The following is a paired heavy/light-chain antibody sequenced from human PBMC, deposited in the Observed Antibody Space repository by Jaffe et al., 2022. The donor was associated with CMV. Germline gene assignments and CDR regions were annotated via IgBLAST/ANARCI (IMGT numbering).Light chain of an antibody. Sequence: EIVLTQSPATLSLSPGERATLSCRASQSVSSYLAWYQQKPGQAPRLLIYDASNRATGIPARFSGSGSGTDFTLTISSLEPEDFAVYYCQQRSNWPRTFGGGTKVEIK. CDR3: QQRSNWPRT. J-gene: IGKJ4*01. CDR2: DAS. CDR1: QSVSSY. V-gene: IGKV3-11*01.
Heavy chain of an antibody. Sequence: QVQLVESGGGLVKPGGSLRLSCAASGFTFSDYYMSWIRQAPGKGLEWVSYISSSGSTIYYADSVKGRFTISRDNAKNSLYLQMNSLRAEDTAVYYCAREVRFLDHLDPYYGMDVWGQGTTVTVSS. CDR2: ISSSGSTI. J-gene: IGHJ6*02. V-gene: IGHV3-11*01. D-gene: IGHD3-3*01. CDR1: GFTFSDYY. CDR3: AREVRFLDHLDPYYGMDV.